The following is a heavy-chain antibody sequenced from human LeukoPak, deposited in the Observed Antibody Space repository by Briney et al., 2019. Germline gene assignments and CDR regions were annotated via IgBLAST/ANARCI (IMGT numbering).Heavy chain of an antibody. CDR3: AKCYYGSLGLDAFDI. Sequence: GGSLRLSCAASGFTFSSYGMNWVRQAPGRGLEWVAVISFDGSNNYYGDSVKGRFTISRDNSKNTLYLQMNSLRAEDTAVYYCAKCYYGSLGLDAFDIWGQGTMVTVSS. CDR2: ISFDGSNN. D-gene: IGHD3-10*01. J-gene: IGHJ3*02. V-gene: IGHV3-30*18. CDR1: GFTFSSYG.